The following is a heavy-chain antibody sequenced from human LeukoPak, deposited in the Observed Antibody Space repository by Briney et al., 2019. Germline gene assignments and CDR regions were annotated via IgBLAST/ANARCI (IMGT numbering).Heavy chain of an antibody. Sequence: GGSLRLSCAASGFTFSSYWMSWVRQAPGKGLEWVANIKQDGSEKYYVGSLKGRFTISGDNAKNSLYLQMNRLRAEDTAVYYCARDPGGPGWNYGGYFDYWGQGTLVTVSS. CDR3: ARDPGGPGWNYGGYFDY. D-gene: IGHD1-7*01. CDR1: GFTFSSYW. CDR2: IKQDGSEK. J-gene: IGHJ4*02. V-gene: IGHV3-7*01.